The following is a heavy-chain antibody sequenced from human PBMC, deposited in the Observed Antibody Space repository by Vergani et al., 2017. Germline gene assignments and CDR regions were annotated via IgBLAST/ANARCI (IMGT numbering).Heavy chain of an antibody. D-gene: IGHD3-16*02. J-gene: IGHJ4*02. Sequence: EVQLVESGGGLVQPGGSLRLSCAASGFTFSSYAMSWVRQAPGKGLEWVSAISGSGGSTYYADSVKGRFTISRDNPKNTLYLQMNSLRAEDTAVYYCAKVINDYVWGSYRLRGFDYWGQGTLVTVSS. V-gene: IGHV3-23*04. CDR1: GFTFSSYA. CDR2: ISGSGGST. CDR3: AKVINDYVWGSYRLRGFDY.